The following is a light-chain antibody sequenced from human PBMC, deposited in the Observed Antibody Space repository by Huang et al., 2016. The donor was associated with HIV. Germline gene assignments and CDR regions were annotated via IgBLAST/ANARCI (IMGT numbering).Light chain of an antibody. CDR3: QQYNSFPWT. J-gene: IGKJ1*01. CDR2: KAS. Sequence: DIQMTQSHSTLSASVGDRVIITCRASQSISNWLAWYQQKPGKAPKLLIYKASTLERGVPSRFSGSGSGTEFTLTITSLQPDDFATYHCQQYNSFPWTFGQGTKVEIK. V-gene: IGKV1-5*03. CDR1: QSISNW.